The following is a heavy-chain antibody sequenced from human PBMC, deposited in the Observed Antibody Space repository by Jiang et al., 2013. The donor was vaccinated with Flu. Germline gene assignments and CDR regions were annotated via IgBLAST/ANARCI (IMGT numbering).Heavy chain of an antibody. D-gene: IGHD3-16*01. Sequence: LTCTSLGSHSVIWNECELDPSAPRKALEWLALIDWEDDKYYNPSLRTRLTISKDTSENQVVLTVTNIDPMDTGTYYCAHRWKSPGGWTAFGVWGQGTTVTVSP. V-gene: IGHV2-70*12. CDR1: GSHSVIWNE. J-gene: IGHJ3*01. CDR2: IDWEDDK. CDR3: AHRWKSPGGWTAFGV.